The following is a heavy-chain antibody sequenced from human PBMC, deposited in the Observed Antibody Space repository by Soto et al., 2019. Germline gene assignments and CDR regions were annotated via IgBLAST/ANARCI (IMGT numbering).Heavy chain of an antibody. CDR1: CGSIISGGYS. CDR2: IYHSVST. Sequence: SATLSLTCAVSCGSIISGGYSWSWIRQPPGKGLEWIVYIYHSVSTYYNPSLKSRVTISVDRSKNQFSLKLSSVTAADTAVYYCARTMVRGGGWFDPWGQGTLVTVS. D-gene: IGHD3-10*01. J-gene: IGHJ5*02. V-gene: IGHV4-30-2*01. CDR3: ARTMVRGGGWFDP.